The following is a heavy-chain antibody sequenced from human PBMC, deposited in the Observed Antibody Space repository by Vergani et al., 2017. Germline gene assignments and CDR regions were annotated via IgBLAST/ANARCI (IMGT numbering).Heavy chain of an antibody. CDR3: ARAFIVGATNYYYYYMDV. V-gene: IGHV3-21*01. Sequence: EVQLVESGGGLVKPGGSLRLSCAASGFTFSSYSMNWVRQAPGKGLEWVSSISSSSSYIYYADSVMGRFTISRDNAKNSLYLQMNSLRAEDTAVYYCARAFIVGATNYYYYYMDVWGKGTTVTVSS. J-gene: IGHJ6*03. D-gene: IGHD1-26*01. CDR1: GFTFSSYS. CDR2: ISSSSSYI.